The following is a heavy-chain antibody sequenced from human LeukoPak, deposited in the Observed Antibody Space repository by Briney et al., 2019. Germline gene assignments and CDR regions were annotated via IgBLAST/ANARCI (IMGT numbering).Heavy chain of an antibody. CDR2: ISGSGDST. CDR3: ARDGEPRYWGSGYYYGMDV. D-gene: IGHD7-27*01. J-gene: IGHJ6*02. V-gene: IGHV3-23*01. CDR1: GFTFSSYS. Sequence: GGSLRLSCAASGFTFSSYSMNWVRQAPGKGLEWVSTISGSGDSTYYADSVKGRFTISRDNSKNTLSLQMNSLRADDTAVYYCARDGEPRYWGSGYYYGMDVWGQGATVTVSS.